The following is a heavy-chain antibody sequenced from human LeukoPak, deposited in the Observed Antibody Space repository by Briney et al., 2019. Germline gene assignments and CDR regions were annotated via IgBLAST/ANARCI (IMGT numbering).Heavy chain of an antibody. J-gene: IGHJ4*02. CDR3: AKTVTAIAPWYFDY. V-gene: IGHV4-39*01. CDR2: MYYSGST. CDR1: GGSISSSSYY. Sequence: SETLSLTCTVSGGSISSSSYYWGWFRQPPGKGLEWIGSMYYSGSTYYNPSLKSRVTMSVDTSKNQFSLKLSSVTAADTAVYYCAKTVTAIAPWYFDYWGQGTLVTVSS. D-gene: IGHD2-21*02.